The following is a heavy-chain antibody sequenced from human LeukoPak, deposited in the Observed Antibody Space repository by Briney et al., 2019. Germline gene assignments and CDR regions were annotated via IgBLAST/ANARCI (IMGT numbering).Heavy chain of an antibody. D-gene: IGHD1-14*01. J-gene: IGHJ6*02. V-gene: IGHV3-74*01. CDR2: INSDGSST. CDR3: AITLSPYGMDV. CDR1: GFTFSSYW. Sequence: PGGSLRLSCAASGFTFSSYWMHWVRQAPGKGLVWVSRINSDGSSTSYADSVKGRFTIPRDNAKNTLYLQMNSLRAEDTAVYYCAITLSPYGMDVWGQGTTVTVSS.